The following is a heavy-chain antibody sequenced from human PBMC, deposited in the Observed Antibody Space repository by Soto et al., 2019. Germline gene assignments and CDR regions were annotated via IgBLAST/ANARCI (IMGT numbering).Heavy chain of an antibody. J-gene: IGHJ6*03. Sequence: PSETLSLTCTVSGGSISSGGYYWSWIRQHPGKGLEWIGYIYYSGSTYYNPSLKSRVTISVDTSKNQFSLKLSSVTAADTAVYYCARDERTTVTGAYYYYYMDVWGKGTTVTVSS. CDR3: ARDERTTVTGAYYYYYMDV. D-gene: IGHD4-17*01. CDR1: GGSISSGGYY. CDR2: IYYSGST. V-gene: IGHV4-31*03.